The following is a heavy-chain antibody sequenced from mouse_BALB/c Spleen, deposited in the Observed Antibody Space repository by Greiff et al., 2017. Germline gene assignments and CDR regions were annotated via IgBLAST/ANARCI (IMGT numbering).Heavy chain of an antibody. D-gene: IGHD2-14*01. CDR3: ARGGYRYDEVDY. J-gene: IGHJ2*01. CDR1: GYTFTSYY. CDR2: IYPGNVNT. V-gene: IGHV1S56*01. Sequence: QVHVKQSGPELVKPGASVRISCKASGYTFTSYYIHWVKQRPGQGLEWIGWIYPGNVNTKYNEKFKGKATLTADKSSSTAYMQLSSLTSEDSAVYFCARGGYRYDEVDYWGQGTTLTVSS.